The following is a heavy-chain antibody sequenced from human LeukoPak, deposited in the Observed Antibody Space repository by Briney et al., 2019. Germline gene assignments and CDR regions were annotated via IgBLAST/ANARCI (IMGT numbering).Heavy chain of an antibody. V-gene: IGHV1-46*01. D-gene: IGHD2-15*01. CDR3: ARYAIVGEAFDY. CDR2: INPSGGST. J-gene: IGHJ4*02. CDR1: GYTFTSYY. Sequence: ASVKVSCKASGYTFTSYYMHWVRQAPGQGLEWMGIINPSGGSTSYAQKFQGRVTMTRDMSTSTVYMELSSLRSEDTAVYYCARYAIVGEAFDYWGQGTLVTVSS.